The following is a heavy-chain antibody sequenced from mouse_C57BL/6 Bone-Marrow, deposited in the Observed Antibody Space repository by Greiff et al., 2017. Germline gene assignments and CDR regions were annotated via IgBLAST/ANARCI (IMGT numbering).Heavy chain of an antibody. J-gene: IGHJ4*01. CDR1: GFTFSSYT. CDR2: ISGGGGDT. Sequence: EVQLQESGGGLVKPGGSLKLSCAASGFTFSSYTMSWVRQTPGKRLEWVATISGGGGDTYYPHSVKGQFTISRDNAKSTRYMQMSSLRSEDTALYYCARRVTAQGHAMDYWGQGTSVTVSS. CDR3: ARRVTAQGHAMDY. D-gene: IGHD3-2*02. V-gene: IGHV5-9*01.